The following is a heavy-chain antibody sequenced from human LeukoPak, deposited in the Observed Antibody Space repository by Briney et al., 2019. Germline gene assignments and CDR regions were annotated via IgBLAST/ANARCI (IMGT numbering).Heavy chain of an antibody. CDR2: MNPNSGNT. CDR1: GYTFTSYD. CDR3: ARAPLYGDYYYFDY. D-gene: IGHD4-17*01. Sequence: ASVKVSCKASGYTFTSYDINWVRQATGQGLEWMGWMNPNSGNTGYAQKFQGRVTITADESTSTAYMELSSLRSEDTAVYYCARAPLYGDYYYFDYWGQGTLVTVSS. J-gene: IGHJ4*02. V-gene: IGHV1-8*01.